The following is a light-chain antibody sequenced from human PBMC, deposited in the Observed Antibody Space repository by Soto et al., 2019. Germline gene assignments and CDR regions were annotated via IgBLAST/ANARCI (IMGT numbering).Light chain of an antibody. Sequence: EIVLTQSPGTLSLSSGERATLSCRASQSVSSSYLAWYQQKPGQAPRLLIYVASSRATGIPDRFSGSGSGKHFTLTISRLDAEDSAVYYCQQYGSSPGTFGQGTKVDIK. CDR1: QSVSSSY. J-gene: IGKJ1*01. V-gene: IGKV3-20*01. CDR2: VAS. CDR3: QQYGSSPGT.